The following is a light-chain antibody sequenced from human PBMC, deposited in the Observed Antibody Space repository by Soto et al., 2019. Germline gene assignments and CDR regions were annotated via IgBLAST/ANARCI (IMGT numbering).Light chain of an antibody. V-gene: IGKV1-13*02. CDR1: QDISSA. CDR2: DAS. Sequence: AIQLTQSPASLSAYVGDRVTITCRASQDISSALAWYQQKPGKAPKVLISDASTLGSGVPSRFSGSGSWTDFTLTISSLQPEDSATYYCQQFKSHLLTFGGGTKVEIK. CDR3: QQFKSHLLT. J-gene: IGKJ4*01.